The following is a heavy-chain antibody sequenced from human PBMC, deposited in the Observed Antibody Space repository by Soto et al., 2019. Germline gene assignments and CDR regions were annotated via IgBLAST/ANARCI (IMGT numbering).Heavy chain of an antibody. CDR2: IYPGDSDT. J-gene: IGHJ4*02. Sequence: GESLKISCKGSGYDFIDYWIGWVRQMPGKGLEWVGMIYPGDSDTRYSPSFQGQVTISADRSITTTYLQWSSLKASDTAMYYCARLEEATAGYWGQGTLVTVS. CDR1: GYDFIDYW. CDR3: ARLEEATAGY. V-gene: IGHV5-51*01. D-gene: IGHD1-26*01.